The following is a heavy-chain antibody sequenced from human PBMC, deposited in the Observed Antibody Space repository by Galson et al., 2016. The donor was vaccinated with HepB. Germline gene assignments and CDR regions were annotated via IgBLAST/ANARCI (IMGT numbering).Heavy chain of an antibody. J-gene: IGHJ5*02. Sequence: SLRLSCAASGFTFSRYWMDWVRHVPGKGLVWVSSINSDGGFTRYADSVKGRFTISRDKAKNTLYLQMNRLRAEDTAVSFCARDQLYSEVGWFDPWGQGTLVTFSS. CDR1: GFTFSRYW. CDR2: INSDGGFT. V-gene: IGHV3-74*01. CDR3: ARDQLYSEVGWFDP. D-gene: IGHD5-12*01.